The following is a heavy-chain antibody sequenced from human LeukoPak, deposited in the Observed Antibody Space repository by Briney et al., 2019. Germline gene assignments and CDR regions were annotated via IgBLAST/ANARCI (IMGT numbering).Heavy chain of an antibody. CDR2: ISRSGDTI. CDR1: GFTFSRYE. V-gene: IGHV3-48*03. D-gene: IGHD5-18*01. Sequence: PGGSLRLSCAASGFTFSRYEMNWVRQAPGKGLEWVSYISRSGDTIYFADSVKGRFTISRDNAKNSLNLEMNSLRAEDTAVYYCVRGPGYSYGAYYCYGMDVWGQGTTVTVSS. CDR3: VRGPGYSYGAYYCYGMDV. J-gene: IGHJ6*02.